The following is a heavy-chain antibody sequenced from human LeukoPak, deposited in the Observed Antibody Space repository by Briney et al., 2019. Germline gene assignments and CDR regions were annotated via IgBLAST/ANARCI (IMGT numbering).Heavy chain of an antibody. Sequence: GGSLRLSCAASGFTFSSYTMSWVRRAPRKGLEWVSAVSGISGGTYYGDAVKGRFSISRDNSKNTLYLQMNSLRAEDTTVYYCAKASSTIFGVVIKREYYFDYWGQGTLVTVSS. CDR3: AKASSTIFGVVIKREYYFDY. CDR1: GFTFSSYT. D-gene: IGHD3-3*01. V-gene: IGHV3-23*01. CDR2: VSGISGGT. J-gene: IGHJ4*02.